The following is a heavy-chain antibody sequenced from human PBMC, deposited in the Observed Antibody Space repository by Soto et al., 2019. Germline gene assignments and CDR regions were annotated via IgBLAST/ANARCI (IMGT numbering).Heavy chain of an antibody. J-gene: IGHJ6*03. Sequence: GESLKISCAASGFTFSSYAMHWVRQAPGKGLEYVSAISSNGGSTYYANSVKGRFTISRDNSKNTLYLQMGSLRAEDMAVYYCARVVSVRGVDYYYYMDVWGKGTTVTVSS. V-gene: IGHV3-64*01. CDR3: ARVVSVRGVDYYYYMDV. CDR2: ISSNGGST. CDR1: GFTFSSYA. D-gene: IGHD3-10*01.